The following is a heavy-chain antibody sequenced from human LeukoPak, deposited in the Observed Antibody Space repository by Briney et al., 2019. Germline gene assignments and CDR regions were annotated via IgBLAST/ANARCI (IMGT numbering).Heavy chain of an antibody. CDR3: ARSSGAYRSFDY. CDR1: GGSISSYC. V-gene: IGHV4-59*01. CDR2: IYYSGTT. Sequence: PSETLSLSCTVSGGSISSYCWSWIRQPPGKGLEWIGYIYYSGTTDYNPPLKSRVTISVDTSNNQFSLKVSSVTAADTAVYYCARSSGAYRSFDYWGQGTLVPVSS. D-gene: IGHD1-26*01. J-gene: IGHJ4*02.